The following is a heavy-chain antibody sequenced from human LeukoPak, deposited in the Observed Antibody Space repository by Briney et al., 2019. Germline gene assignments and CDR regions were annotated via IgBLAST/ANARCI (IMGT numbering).Heavy chain of an antibody. CDR3: ARDLSYYYGMDV. CDR1: GFTFSSYA. J-gene: IGHJ6*02. Sequence: GGSLRLSCAASGFTFSSYAMHWVRQAPGKGLEWVAVISYDGSNKYYADSVKGRFTISRDNPKNTLYLQMNSLRAEDTAVYYCARDLSYYYGMDVWGQGTTVTVS. CDR2: ISYDGSNK. V-gene: IGHV3-30-3*01.